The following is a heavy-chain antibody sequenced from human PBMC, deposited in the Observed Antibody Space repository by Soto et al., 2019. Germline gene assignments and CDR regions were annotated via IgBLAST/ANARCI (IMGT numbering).Heavy chain of an antibody. CDR3: ARGSVDTVDSSGFYEC. Sequence: SESLSLTCAVYGWSFSAYYWSWIRQPPGKGLEWIGEINHSGGTSYNPSLKSRVTISVDTSKSQFSLKLTSVTAADRAVYYCARGSVDTVDSSGFYECWGQGTPVTVSS. CDR1: GWSFSAYY. CDR2: INHSGGT. V-gene: IGHV4-34*01. J-gene: IGHJ4*02. D-gene: IGHD3-22*01.